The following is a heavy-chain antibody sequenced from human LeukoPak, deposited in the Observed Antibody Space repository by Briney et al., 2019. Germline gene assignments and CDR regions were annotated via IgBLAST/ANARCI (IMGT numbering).Heavy chain of an antibody. Sequence: GGSLRLSCAASGFTFSSYSMNWVRQAPGKGLEWVSYISSSSGSIYYADSVKGRITISRDNAKNSVYLQMNSLRAEDTAVYYCARLHYDVLTGPFDYWGQGTLVTVSS. CDR3: ARLHYDVLTGPFDY. CDR2: ISSSSGSI. J-gene: IGHJ4*02. CDR1: GFTFSSYS. D-gene: IGHD3-9*01. V-gene: IGHV3-48*04.